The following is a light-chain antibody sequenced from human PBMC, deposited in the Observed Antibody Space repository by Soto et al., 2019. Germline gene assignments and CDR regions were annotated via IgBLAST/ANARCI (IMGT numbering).Light chain of an antibody. CDR1: QSISSW. CDR3: QQYNSYSWT. CDR2: KAS. Sequence: DIQMTQSPSTLSASVGDRVTITCRASQSISSWLAWNQQKPGKAPKLLIYKASILESGVPSRFSGSGSGTEFPLTISSLQPDDFATYYCQQYNSYSWTFGQGTKVEIK. J-gene: IGKJ1*01. V-gene: IGKV1-5*03.